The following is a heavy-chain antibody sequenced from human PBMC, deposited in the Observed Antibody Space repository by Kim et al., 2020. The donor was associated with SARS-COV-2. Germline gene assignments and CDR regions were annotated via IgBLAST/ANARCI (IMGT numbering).Heavy chain of an antibody. CDR3: ARDRYNWNYHEIDY. V-gene: IGHV3-7*01. CDR2: IKQDGSEK. D-gene: IGHD1-7*01. CDR1: GFTFSSYW. J-gene: IGHJ4*02. Sequence: GGSLRLSCAASGFTFSSYWMSWVRQAPGKGLEWVANIKQDGSEKYYVDSVKGRFTISRDNAKNSLYLQMNSLRAEDTAVYYCARDRYNWNYHEIDYWGQGTLVTVSS.